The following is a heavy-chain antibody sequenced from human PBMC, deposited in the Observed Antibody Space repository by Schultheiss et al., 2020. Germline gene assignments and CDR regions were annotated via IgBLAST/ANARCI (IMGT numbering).Heavy chain of an antibody. CDR3: ARRGGQQLADDY. CDR2: IYYSGST. V-gene: IGHV4-59*01. Sequence: SETLSLTCTVSGGSISSYYWSWIRQPPGKGLEWIGYIYYSGSTNYNPSLKSRVTISVDTSKNQFSLKLSSVTAADTAVYYCARRGGQQLADDYWGQGTLVNGYS. J-gene: IGHJ4*02. CDR1: GGSISSYY. D-gene: IGHD6-13*01.